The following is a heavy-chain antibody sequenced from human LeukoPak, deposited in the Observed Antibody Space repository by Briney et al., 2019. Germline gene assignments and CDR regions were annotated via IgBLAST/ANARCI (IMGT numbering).Heavy chain of an antibody. V-gene: IGHV3-48*03. J-gene: IGHJ5*02. CDR2: ISSSGSTI. CDR3: ASLLRSGVVVVAATPYNWFDP. Sequence: GGSLRLSCAASGFTFSSYEMNWVRQAPGKGLEWVSYISSSGSTIYYADSVKGRFTISRDNAKNSLYLQMNSLRAEDTAVYYCASLLRSGVVVVAATPYNWFDPWGQGPLVTVSS. CDR1: GFTFSSYE. D-gene: IGHD2-15*01.